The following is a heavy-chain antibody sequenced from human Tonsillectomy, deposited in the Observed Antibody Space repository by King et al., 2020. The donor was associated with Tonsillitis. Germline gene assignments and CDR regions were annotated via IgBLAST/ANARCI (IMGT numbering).Heavy chain of an antibody. Sequence: QLQESGPGLVKPSETLSLTCTVSGDSITSSNYYWGWIRQPPGKGLEGIGSIFYSGTAYYNPSHKSRVTISLDTSKNHFSLRLTSVTAADTAVYEWARQGKRRTEGGQKVPGYCNYGGQGILVTVSS. CDR3: ARQGKRRTEGGQKVPGYCNY. CDR1: GDSITSSNYY. V-gene: IGHV4-39*01. D-gene: IGHD3/OR15-3a*01. J-gene: IGHJ4*02. CDR2: IFYSGTA.